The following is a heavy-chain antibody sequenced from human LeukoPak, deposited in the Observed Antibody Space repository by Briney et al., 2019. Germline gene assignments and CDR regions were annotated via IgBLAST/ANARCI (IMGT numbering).Heavy chain of an antibody. D-gene: IGHD6-13*01. V-gene: IGHV3-7*01. CDR1: GFTFSSYW. CDR3: ARDGYSSSWYTIGFH. J-gene: IGHJ4*02. CDR2: IKQDGSAK. Sequence: GGSLRLSCAASGFTFSSYWMSWVRLAPGKGLEWVANIKQDGSAKFYVESVTGRFTISRDNAKKSLYLQMNSLRAEDTAVYYCARDGYSSSWYTIGFHWGQGTLVTVSS.